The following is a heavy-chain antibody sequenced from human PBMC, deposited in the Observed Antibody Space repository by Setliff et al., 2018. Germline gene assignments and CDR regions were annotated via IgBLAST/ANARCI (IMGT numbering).Heavy chain of an antibody. V-gene: IGHV5-51*01. Sequence: RGESLKISCKGSGYSFSSYWIGWVRQMPGKGLEWMGIIFPGDSDTRYSPSFQGQVTMSADKSIRTAYLQWSSLTASDTARYYCARHGARPPFDLWGQGTLVTVSS. J-gene: IGHJ4*02. CDR3: ARHGARPPFDL. D-gene: IGHD6-6*01. CDR2: IFPGDSDT. CDR1: GYSFSSYW.